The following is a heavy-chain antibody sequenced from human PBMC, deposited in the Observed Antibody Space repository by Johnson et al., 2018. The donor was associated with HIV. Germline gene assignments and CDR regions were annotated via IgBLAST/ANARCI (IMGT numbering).Heavy chain of an antibody. D-gene: IGHD3-3*01. CDR2: IWYDGTKK. CDR3: ARGGSRTTIFGVDINLGGFDI. CDR1: GFTFSKYG. V-gene: IGHV3-33*01. J-gene: IGHJ3*02. Sequence: QVQLVESGGGVVQPGGSLRLSCAASGFTFSKYGMHWVRQAPGKWLEWVAIIWYDGTKKYYGDSVKGRFTISRENAKNSLYLQMNSLRAGDTAVYYCARGGSRTTIFGVDINLGGFDIWGQGTRVTVSS.